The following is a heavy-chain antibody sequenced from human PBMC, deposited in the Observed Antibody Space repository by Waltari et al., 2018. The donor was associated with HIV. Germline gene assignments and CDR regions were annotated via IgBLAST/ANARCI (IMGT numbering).Heavy chain of an antibody. Sequence: EVQLVEYGGGLVQPGGSLRLSCAASGLTFSSFWMSWVRQAPGKGLEWVANIKQDGSEKDYVDSVKGRFTISRDNAKNSLYLQMNSLRDEDTAVYYCARSPYDIYGDYDLCDYWGQGTLVTVSS. D-gene: IGHD4-17*01. CDR3: ARSPYDIYGDYDLCDY. CDR2: IKQDGSEK. V-gene: IGHV3-7*01. CDR1: GLTFSSFW. J-gene: IGHJ4*02.